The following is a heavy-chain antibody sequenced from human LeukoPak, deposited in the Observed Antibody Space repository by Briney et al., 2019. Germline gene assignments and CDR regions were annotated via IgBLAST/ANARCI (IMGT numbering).Heavy chain of an antibody. J-gene: IGHJ4*02. Sequence: GGSLRLSCAASGFTFSSYAMSWVRQAPGKGLEWVSAISGSGGSTYYADSVKGRFTISRDNSKNTLYLQMNSLRAEDTAVYYCAKVGWDIVVVVAATLDFDYWAREPWSPSPQ. D-gene: IGHD2-15*01. CDR1: GFTFSSYA. V-gene: IGHV3-23*01. CDR2: ISGSGGST. CDR3: AKVGWDIVVVVAATLDFDY.